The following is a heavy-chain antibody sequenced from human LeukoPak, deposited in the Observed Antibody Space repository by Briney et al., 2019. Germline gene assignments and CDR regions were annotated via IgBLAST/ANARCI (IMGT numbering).Heavy chain of an antibody. CDR1: GFTFDDYA. V-gene: IGHV3-30-3*01. J-gene: IGHJ4*02. CDR3: ARLGIVGATEIDY. Sequence: PGGSLRLSCAASGFTFDDYAMHWVRQAPGKGLEWVAVISYDGSNKYYADSVKGRFTISRDNSKNTLYLQMNSLRAEDTAVYYCARLGIVGATEIDYWGQGTLVTVSS. CDR2: ISYDGSNK. D-gene: IGHD1-26*01.